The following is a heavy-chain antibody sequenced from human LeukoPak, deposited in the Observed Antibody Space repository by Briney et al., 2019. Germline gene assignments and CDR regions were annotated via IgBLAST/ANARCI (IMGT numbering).Heavy chain of an antibody. J-gene: IGHJ4*02. CDR1: GFTFSSYG. CDR2: MAYDGSNK. D-gene: IGHD2-8*01. CDR3: AKESALYSGGGYFDY. V-gene: IGHV3-30*18. Sequence: GGSLRLSCAASGFTFSSYGMHWVRQAPGKGLEWVAVMAYDGSNKHYADSVKGRFTISRDNSKNTLYLQINSLRTEDTAVYYCAKESALYSGGGYFDYWGQGTLVTVSS.